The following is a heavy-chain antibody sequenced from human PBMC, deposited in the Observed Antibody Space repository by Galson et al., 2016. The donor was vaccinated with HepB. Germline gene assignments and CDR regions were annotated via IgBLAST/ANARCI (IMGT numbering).Heavy chain of an antibody. V-gene: IGHV7-4-1*01. D-gene: IGHD1-26*01. CDR2: LNTKTGNP. CDR1: GYTFTNYA. J-gene: IGHJ4*02. CDR3: SRAIVGSTYLDN. Sequence: SVKVSCKASGYTFTNYAMNWVRQAPGQGLEWMGWLNTKTGNPTFAPGFRGRFVFPLDTSINTAYLHIYSLKVEDTAVYYCSRAIVGSTYLDNWGQGTLVTVSS.